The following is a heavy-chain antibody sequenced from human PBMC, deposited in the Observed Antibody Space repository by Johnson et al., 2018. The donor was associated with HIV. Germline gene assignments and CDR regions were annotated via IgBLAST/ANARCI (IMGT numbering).Heavy chain of an antibody. J-gene: IGHJ3*02. Sequence: VQLVESGGGLARPGGSLRLSCAASGITVSSNYMSWVRQAPGKGLEWVSVIFTVGDVYFADSVKGRFTISRDNSKNFLYLQMNSLSAEDTAVYYCARGMSSGPWAGGDAFDIWGQGTMVTVSS. CDR1: GITVSSNY. D-gene: IGHD3-22*01. CDR3: ARGMSSGPWAGGDAFDI. CDR2: IFTVGDV. V-gene: IGHV3-66*01.